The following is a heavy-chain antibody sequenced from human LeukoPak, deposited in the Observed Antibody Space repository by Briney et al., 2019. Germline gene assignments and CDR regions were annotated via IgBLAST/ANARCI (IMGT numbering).Heavy chain of an antibody. J-gene: IGHJ6*02. V-gene: IGHV3-30*18. CDR2: ISYDGSNK. CDR1: GFTFSTYT. Sequence: GGSLRLSCAASGFTFSTYTMNWVRQAPGKGLEWVAVISYDGSNKYYADSVKGRFTISRDNSKNTLYLQMNSLRAEDTAVYYCVNDDCSSTSCYGEDYYYGMDVWGQGTTVTVSS. CDR3: VNDDCSSTSCYGEDYYYGMDV. D-gene: IGHD2-2*01.